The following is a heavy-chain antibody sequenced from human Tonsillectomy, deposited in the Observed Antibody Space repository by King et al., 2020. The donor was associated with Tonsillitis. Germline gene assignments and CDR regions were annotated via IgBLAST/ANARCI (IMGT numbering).Heavy chain of an antibody. CDR2: IYYSGST. Sequence: QLQESGPGLVKPSETLSLTCTVSGGSISSYYWSWIRQPPGKGLEWIGYIYYSGSTNYNPSLKSRVTISVDTSKNQFSLKLSSVTAADTAVYYCARDEAAFDIWGQGTMVTVSS. J-gene: IGHJ3*02. CDR3: ARDEAAFDI. V-gene: IGHV4-59*01. CDR1: GGSISSYY.